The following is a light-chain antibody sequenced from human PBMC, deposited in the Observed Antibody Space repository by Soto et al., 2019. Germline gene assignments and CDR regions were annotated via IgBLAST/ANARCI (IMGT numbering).Light chain of an antibody. CDR2: DDD. CDR3: GSWDTSLSAYV. Sequence: PGQKVTISCSGSSSNIGGNSVSWYQQLPGTAPKLLIYDDDKRPSGIPDRFSGSKSGTSATLGITGFQTGDEADYYCGSWDTSLSAYVFATGTNVTLL. V-gene: IGLV1-51*01. CDR1: SSNIGGNS. J-gene: IGLJ1*01.